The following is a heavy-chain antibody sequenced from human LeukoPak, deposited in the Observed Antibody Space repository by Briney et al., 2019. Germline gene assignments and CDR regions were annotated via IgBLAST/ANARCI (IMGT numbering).Heavy chain of an antibody. D-gene: IGHD6-19*01. CDR2: IWYDGSNK. CDR3: ARGGIAVAGLDY. CDR1: GFTFSSYG. V-gene: IGHV3-33*01. Sequence: GGSLRLSCAASGFTFSSYGMHWVRQAPGKGLEWVAVIWYDGSNKYYADSVKGRFTISRDNSKNTLYLQMNSLRAEDTAVHYCARGGIAVAGLDYWGQGTLVTVSS. J-gene: IGHJ4*02.